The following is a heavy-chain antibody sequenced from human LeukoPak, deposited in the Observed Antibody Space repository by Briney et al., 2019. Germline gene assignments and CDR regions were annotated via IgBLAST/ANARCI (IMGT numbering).Heavy chain of an antibody. CDR2: INHSGST. D-gene: IGHD1-20*01. J-gene: IGHJ5*02. CDR1: GGSFSGYY. V-gene: IGHV4-34*01. Sequence: SETLSLTCAVYGGSFSGYYWSWIRQPPGKGLEWIGEINHSGSTNYNPSLKSRVTISVDTSKNQFSLKLSSVTAADTAVYYCARHANFRITGTRRGWFDPWGQGTLVTVSS. CDR3: ARHANFRITGTRRGWFDP.